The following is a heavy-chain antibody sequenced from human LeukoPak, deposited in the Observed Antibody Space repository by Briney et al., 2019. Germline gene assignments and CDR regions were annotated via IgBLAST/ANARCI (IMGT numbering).Heavy chain of an antibody. D-gene: IGHD3-22*01. CDR2: ISGSGAST. Sequence: GGSPRLSCAASGFTFSSYAMSWVRQAPGKGLEWVSAISGSGASTYYADSVKGRFTISRDNTKNTLYLQMNSLRAEDTAVYYCAPARTYYYDSGTYSFDYWGQGTLVTVSS. CDR1: GFTFSSYA. CDR3: APARTYYYDSGTYSFDY. J-gene: IGHJ4*02. V-gene: IGHV3-23*01.